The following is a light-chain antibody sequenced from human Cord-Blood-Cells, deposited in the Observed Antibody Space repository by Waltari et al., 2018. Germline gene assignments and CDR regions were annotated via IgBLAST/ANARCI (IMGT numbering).Light chain of an antibody. CDR3: QSYDSSIGV. CDR2: DVS. Sequence: QSALTQPRSVSGSPGQSVTISCTGTSSDVGGYNYVSWYQQHPGKAPKLMIYDVSKRPSGVPDRFSGSKSGNTASLTISGLQAEDEADYYCQSYDSSIGVFGGGTKLTVL. V-gene: IGLV2-11*01. CDR1: SSDVGGYNY. J-gene: IGLJ3*02.